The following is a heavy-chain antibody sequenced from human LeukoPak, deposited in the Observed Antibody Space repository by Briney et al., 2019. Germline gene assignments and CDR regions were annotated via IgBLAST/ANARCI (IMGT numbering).Heavy chain of an antibody. CDR1: GYTFTGYY. J-gene: IGHJ4*02. Sequence: VASVKVSCKASGYTFTGYYMHWVRQAPGQGLEWMGWINPNSGGTNYAQKFQGWVTMTRDTSISTAYMELSRLRSDDTAVYYCARDIGHGDYVFVLDYWGQGTLVTVSS. D-gene: IGHD4-17*01. CDR2: INPNSGGT. V-gene: IGHV1-2*04. CDR3: ARDIGHGDYVFVLDY.